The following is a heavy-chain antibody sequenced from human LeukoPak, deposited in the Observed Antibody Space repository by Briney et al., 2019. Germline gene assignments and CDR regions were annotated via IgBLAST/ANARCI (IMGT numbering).Heavy chain of an antibody. D-gene: IGHD3-16*02. V-gene: IGHV3-48*03. J-gene: IGHJ5*02. CDR1: GFTFSSYE. CDR3: ARMITFGGVIVT. CDR2: ISSSGSTI. Sequence: PGGSLRLSCAVSGFTFSSYEMNWVRQAPGKGLEWVSYISSSGSTIYYADSVKGRFTISRDNSKNTLYLQMNSLRAEDTAVYYCARMITFGGVIVTWGQGTLVTVSS.